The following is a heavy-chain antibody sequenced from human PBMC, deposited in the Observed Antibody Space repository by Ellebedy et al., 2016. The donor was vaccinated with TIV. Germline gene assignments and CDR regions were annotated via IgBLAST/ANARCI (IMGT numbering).Heavy chain of an antibody. CDR1: GYTFNTYG. J-gene: IGHJ6*02. Sequence: ASVKVSCXASGYTFNTYGFSWLRQALPGQGLEWMGWISAYNGNKKYAQKFQGRVIMTTDSSTNTGHMELRSLRFDDTALYYCARDYYALGSHDSGMDVWGQGTTVIVSS. CDR3: ARDYYALGSHDSGMDV. D-gene: IGHD3-10*01. V-gene: IGHV1-18*01. CDR2: ISAYNGNK.